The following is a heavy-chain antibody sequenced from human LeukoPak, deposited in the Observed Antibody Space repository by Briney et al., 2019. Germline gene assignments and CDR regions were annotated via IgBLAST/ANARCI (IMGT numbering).Heavy chain of an antibody. CDR2: ILSDGSIQ. CDR1: GFDFSNVW. Sequence: GGSLRLSCAASGFDFSNVWMHWVRQAPGKGLEWVAVILSDGSIQNTADSVRGRFIISRDNSKNTLFLQMNRLRTEDTAVYYCARGAILGGYNLIDDWGQGTLVTVSS. V-gene: IGHV3-30*03. CDR3: ARGAILGGYNLIDD. J-gene: IGHJ4*02. D-gene: IGHD1-26*01.